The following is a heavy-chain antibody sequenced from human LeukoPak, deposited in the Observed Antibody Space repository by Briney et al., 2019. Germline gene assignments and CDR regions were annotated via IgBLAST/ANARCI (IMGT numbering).Heavy chain of an antibody. Sequence: ALRLSCAASGFTFDDYAMHWVRQAPGKGLEWVSGISWNSGSIGYADCVKGRFTISRDNAKNSLYLQMNSLRAEDTALYYCAKGKLHGYSYGYGYFDYWGQGTLVTVSS. D-gene: IGHD5-18*01. CDR1: GFTFDDYA. J-gene: IGHJ4*02. V-gene: IGHV3-9*01. CDR3: AKGKLHGYSYGYGYFDY. CDR2: ISWNSGSI.